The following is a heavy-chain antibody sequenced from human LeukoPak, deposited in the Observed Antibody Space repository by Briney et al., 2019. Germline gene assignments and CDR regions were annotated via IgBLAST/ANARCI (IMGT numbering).Heavy chain of an antibody. V-gene: IGHV3-33*01. CDR1: GFTFSSYG. J-gene: IGHJ4*02. D-gene: IGHD6-19*01. CDR2: IWYDGSNK. Sequence: PGGSLRLSCAASGFTFSSYGMHWVRQAPGKGLEWVAVIWYDGSNKYYADSVKGRFTISRDNSKNTLYLQMNSLRAEDTAVYYCARDGPYSSGWYFDYWGQGTLVTVSS. CDR3: ARDGPYSSGWYFDY.